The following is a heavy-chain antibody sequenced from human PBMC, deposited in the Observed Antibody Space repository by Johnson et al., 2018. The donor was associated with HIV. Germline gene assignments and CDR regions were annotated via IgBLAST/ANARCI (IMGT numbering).Heavy chain of an antibody. CDR1: GFTFSSYT. V-gene: IGHV3-30-3*01. J-gene: IGHJ3*01. CDR3: ARGSRYTVENDDAYLLHAFDF. Sequence: QMQLVESGGGVVQPGRSLRLSCVASGFTFSSYTMHWVRQAPGKGLEWVAVISYDGSNKYYADSVKGRFTISRDNSKNTLYLQMNSLRAEDTAVYYGARGSRYTVENDDAYLLHAFDFWGQGTMVTVSS. D-gene: IGHD3-16*01. CDR2: ISYDGSNK.